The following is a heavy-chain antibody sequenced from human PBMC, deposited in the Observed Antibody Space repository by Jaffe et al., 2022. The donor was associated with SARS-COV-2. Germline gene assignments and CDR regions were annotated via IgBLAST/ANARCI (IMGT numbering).Heavy chain of an antibody. CDR1: GYSFITHA. J-gene: IGHJ2*01. CDR3: ARTRFLDL. D-gene: IGHD2-2*01. CDR2: INTKTGNP. V-gene: IGHV7-4-1*01. Sequence: QVQLVQSGPELKKPGASVNVSCKASGYSFITHAMHWVRQAPGQGLEWMGWINTKTGNPTYAPGFTGRFVFSLDTSVSTAYLQISSLEVEDTAVYYCARTRFLDLWGRGTLVTVSS.